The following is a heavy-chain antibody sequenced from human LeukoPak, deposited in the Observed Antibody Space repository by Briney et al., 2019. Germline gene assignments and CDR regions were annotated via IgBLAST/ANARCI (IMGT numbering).Heavy chain of an antibody. CDR2: IHHGGRT. CDR1: GGSISSGGYF. CDR3: ARVVGDYFDY. J-gene: IGHJ4*02. Sequence: SETLSLTCTVSGGSISSGGYFWSWIRQHPGKGPEWIGYIHHGGRTYYNPSLKSRVSISVDTSMNQFSLNLTSVTAADTAIYFCARVVGDYFDYWGQGTLVTVSS. V-gene: IGHV4-31*03. D-gene: IGHD1-26*01.